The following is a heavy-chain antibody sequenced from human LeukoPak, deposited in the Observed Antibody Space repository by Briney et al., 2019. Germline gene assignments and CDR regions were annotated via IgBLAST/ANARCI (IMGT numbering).Heavy chain of an antibody. CDR1: GYTFTSYA. CDR2: INTNTGNP. CDR3: ARGYDILTGYLWGV. V-gene: IGHV7-4-1*02. J-gene: IGHJ6*02. Sequence: ASVKVSCKASGYTFTSYAMNWVRQAPGQGLEWMGWINTNTGNPTYAQGFTGRFVFSLDTSVSTAYLQISSLKAEDTAVYYCARGYDILTGYLWGVWGQGTTVTVSS. D-gene: IGHD3-9*01.